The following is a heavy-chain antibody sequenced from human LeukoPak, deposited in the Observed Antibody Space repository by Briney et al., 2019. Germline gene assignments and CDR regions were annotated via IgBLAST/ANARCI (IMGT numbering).Heavy chain of an antibody. CDR2: IYHSGST. V-gene: IGHV4-38-2*01. CDR3: AGQHDTNGYYFY. D-gene: IGHD3-22*01. J-gene: IGHJ4*02. Sequence: SETLSLTCAVPGNSFSSGYYWGWIRQPPGKGLEWIGSIYHSGSTYYNPSLRSRVTISVDTSKSRFSLKMRSVTAADTAVYYCAGQHDTNGYYFYWGQGTLVTVSS. CDR1: GNSFSSGYY.